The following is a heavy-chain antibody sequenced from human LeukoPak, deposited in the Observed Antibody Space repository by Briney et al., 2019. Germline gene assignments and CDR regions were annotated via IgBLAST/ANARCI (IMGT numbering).Heavy chain of an antibody. CDR1: GFTFNNYA. D-gene: IGHD6-25*01. J-gene: IGHJ4*02. Sequence: GGSLRLSCAASGFTFNNYAMSWVRQAPGKGLEWVSAISGSGGSTYYADSVKGRFTISRDNSKNTLYLQMNSLRAEDTAVYYCAKARLSGYYFDYWGQGTLVTVSS. CDR2: ISGSGGST. CDR3: AKARLSGYYFDY. V-gene: IGHV3-23*01.